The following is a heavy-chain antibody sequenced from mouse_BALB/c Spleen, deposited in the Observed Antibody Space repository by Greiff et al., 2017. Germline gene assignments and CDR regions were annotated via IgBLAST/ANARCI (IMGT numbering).Heavy chain of an antibody. CDR1: GFTFTDYY. V-gene: IGHV7-3*02. CDR2: IRNKANGYTT. Sequence: EVKLVESGGGLVQPGGSLRLSCATSGFTFTDYYMSWVRQPPGKALEWLGFIRNKANGYTTEYSASVKGRFTISRDNSQSILYLQMNTLRAEDSATYYCARVSLITTRAMDYWGQGTSVTVSS. D-gene: IGHD1-1*01. J-gene: IGHJ4*01. CDR3: ARVSLITTRAMDY.